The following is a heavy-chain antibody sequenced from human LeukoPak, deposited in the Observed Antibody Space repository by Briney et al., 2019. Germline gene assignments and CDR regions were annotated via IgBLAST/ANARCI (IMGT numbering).Heavy chain of an antibody. V-gene: IGHV5-51*01. CDR1: GYSFTSYW. J-gene: IGHJ3*02. CDR3: ARVYYYDSSGYYPDAFDI. D-gene: IGHD3-22*01. Sequence: GESLKISCKGSGYSFTSYWIGWVRQMPGKGLEWMGIIYPGDSDTRYSPSFQGQVTISADKSISTAYLQWSSLKASDTAVYYCARVYYYDSSGYYPDAFDIWGQGTMVTVSS. CDR2: IYPGDSDT.